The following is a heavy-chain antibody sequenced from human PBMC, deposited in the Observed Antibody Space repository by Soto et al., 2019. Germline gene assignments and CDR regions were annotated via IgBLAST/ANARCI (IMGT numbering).Heavy chain of an antibody. Sequence: QVQLQESGPGLVKPSQTLSLTCTVSGGSISSGDYYWSWIRQPPGKGLEWIGYIYYSGGTYYNPSLTRRVTISVDTSKNQFSLKLSSVTAADTAVYYCARLVQLLQGRWFDPWGQGTLVTVSS. CDR3: ARLVQLLQGRWFDP. V-gene: IGHV4-30-4*01. CDR1: GGSISSGDYY. CDR2: IYYSGGT. D-gene: IGHD2-15*01. J-gene: IGHJ5*02.